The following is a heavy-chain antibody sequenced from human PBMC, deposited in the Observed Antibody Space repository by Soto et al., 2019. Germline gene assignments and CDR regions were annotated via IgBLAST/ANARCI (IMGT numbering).Heavy chain of an antibody. CDR2: ISHDGGTE. J-gene: IGHJ6*02. D-gene: IGHD2-21*02. Sequence: QVQLVESGGGVVQPGRSLRLSCAASGFTFSNYGIHWVRQAPGKGLEWVALISHDGGTEYYADSAKGRFTDSRDNAKNTVHLQMNSLRPEDTALYYCAKDLVVVTGAGMDVWGQGTTVIVSS. CDR1: GFTFSNYG. CDR3: AKDLVVVTGAGMDV. V-gene: IGHV3-30*18.